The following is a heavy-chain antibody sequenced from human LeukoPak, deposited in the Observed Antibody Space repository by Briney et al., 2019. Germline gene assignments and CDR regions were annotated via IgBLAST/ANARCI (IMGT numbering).Heavy chain of an antibody. CDR3: ARRGHCSSTSCYTARGYYYMDV. D-gene: IGHD2-2*02. V-gene: IGHV4-39*01. J-gene: IGHJ6*03. Sequence: SETLSLTCTVSGGSISSSSYYWGWIRQPPGKGLEWIGSIYYSGSTYYNPSLKSRVTISVDTSKNQFSLKLSSVTAADTAVYYCARRGHCSSTSCYTARGYYYMDVWGKGTTVTVSS. CDR1: GGSISSSSYY. CDR2: IYYSGST.